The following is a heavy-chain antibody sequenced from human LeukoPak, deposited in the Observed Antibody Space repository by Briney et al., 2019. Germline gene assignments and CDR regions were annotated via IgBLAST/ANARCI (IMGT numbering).Heavy chain of an antibody. D-gene: IGHD3-22*01. CDR2: IIPIFGTA. CDR3: ARAYYYDSTGPFDS. J-gene: IGHJ4*02. V-gene: IGHV1-69*13. Sequence: SVKVSCKASGGTFSSYAISWVRQAPGQGLEWMGGIIPIFGTANYAQKFQGRVTITADESTSTAYMELTSLRSEDTAVYYCARAYYYDSTGPFDSWGQGTLVTVSS. CDR1: GGTFSSYA.